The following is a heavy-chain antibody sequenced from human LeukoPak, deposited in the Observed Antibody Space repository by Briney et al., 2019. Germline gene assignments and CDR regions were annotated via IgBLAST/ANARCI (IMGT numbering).Heavy chain of an antibody. V-gene: IGHV3-15*01. D-gene: IGHD6-13*01. CDR3: TTELPPSYSSSWYRGIFNPADY. J-gene: IGHJ4*02. Sequence: GGSLRLSCAASGFTFSNAWMSWVRQAPGKGLEWVGRIKSKTDGGTTDYAAPVKGRFTISRDDSKNTLYLQMNSLKTEDTAVYYCTTELPPSYSSSWYRGIFNPADYWGQGTLVTVSS. CDR2: IKSKTDGGTT. CDR1: GFTFSNAW.